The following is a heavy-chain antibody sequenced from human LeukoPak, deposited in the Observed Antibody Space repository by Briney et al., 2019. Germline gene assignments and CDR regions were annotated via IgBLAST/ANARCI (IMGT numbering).Heavy chain of an antibody. Sequence: ASVKVSCKASGYTFTSYGISWVRQPPGQGLEWMGWISAYNGNTNYAQKLQGRVTMTTDTSTSTAYMELRSLRSDDTAVYYCARVSWEWELLLAPKFDYWGQGTLVTVSS. CDR1: GYTFTSYG. D-gene: IGHD1-26*01. CDR3: ARVSWEWELLLAPKFDY. CDR2: ISAYNGNT. V-gene: IGHV1-18*01. J-gene: IGHJ4*02.